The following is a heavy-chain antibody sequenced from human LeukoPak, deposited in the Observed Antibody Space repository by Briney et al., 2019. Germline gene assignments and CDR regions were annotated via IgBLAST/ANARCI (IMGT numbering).Heavy chain of an antibody. D-gene: IGHD1-26*01. CDR1: GVTFSSYA. CDR3: AKVAVGNWYFDL. V-gene: IGHV3-9*01. CDR2: ISWNSGSI. Sequence: GGSLRLSCAASGVTFSSYAMHWVRQAPGKGLEWVSGISWNSGSIGYADSVKGRFTISRDNAKNSLYLQMNSLRAEDTALYYCAKVAVGNWYFDLWGRGTLVTVSS. J-gene: IGHJ2*01.